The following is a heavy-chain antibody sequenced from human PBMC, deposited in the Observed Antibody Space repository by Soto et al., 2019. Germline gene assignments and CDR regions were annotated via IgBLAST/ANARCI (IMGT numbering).Heavy chain of an antibody. Sequence: GASVKVSCKASGYTFTSYCMHWVRQAHGQGLEWMGIINPSGGSTSYAQKFQGRVTMTRDTSTSTVYMELSSLRSEDTAVYYCAREQSRSDAFDIWGQGTMVTVSS. CDR1: GYTFTSYC. D-gene: IGHD2-2*01. CDR3: AREQSRSDAFDI. CDR2: INPSGGST. V-gene: IGHV1-46*03. J-gene: IGHJ3*02.